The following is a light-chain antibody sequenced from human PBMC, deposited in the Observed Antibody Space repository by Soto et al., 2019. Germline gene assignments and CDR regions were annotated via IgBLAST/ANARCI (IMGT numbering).Light chain of an antibody. V-gene: IGLV2-14*01. CDR3: NSFRVSHLYV. CDR2: EVT. J-gene: IGLJ1*01. CDR1: SSDIGGYNA. Sequence: ALTQPASVSGSPGQTITISCTGTSSDIGGYNAVSWYQHHPGKAPKLIIYEVTHRPSGVSDRFSASKSGNTASLTISGLQAEDEADYYCNSFRVSHLYVFGTGTKVTV.